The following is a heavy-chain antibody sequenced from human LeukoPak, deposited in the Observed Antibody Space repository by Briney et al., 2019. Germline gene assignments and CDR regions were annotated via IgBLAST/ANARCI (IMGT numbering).Heavy chain of an antibody. D-gene: IGHD2-2*01. CDR2: IITIFGTA. CDR1: GGAFSSDA. J-gene: IGHJ6*04. CDR3: ARVTGPRYGSSTIGPCYYYFGMDV. V-gene: IGHV1-69*13. Sequence: SVKLSCKASGGAFSSDAISWVRQAPGQGLGWMGRIITIFGTANYAQKFQGRVTITSDESTSTAYMELGSLRSEDTAVYYCARVTGPRYGSSTIGPCYYYFGMDVRVKGTTVTVSS.